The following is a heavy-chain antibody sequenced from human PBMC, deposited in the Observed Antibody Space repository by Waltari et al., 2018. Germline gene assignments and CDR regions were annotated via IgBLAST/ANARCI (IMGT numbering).Heavy chain of an antibody. V-gene: IGHV3-73*01. CDR2: IRSEANSYAT. D-gene: IGHD1-1*01. CDR1: GITFSDSS. CDR3: TRSGTTTVAFDI. J-gene: IGHJ3*02. Sequence: EVQLVDSGGDLVQPGGSLTLSCAASGITFSDSSIHWVRQAPGKGLEWVGRIRSEANSYATAFAASVNGRFTIFRDDSKKTAYLQMNTLMSEDTALYYCTRSGTTTVAFDIWGQGTMVTVSS.